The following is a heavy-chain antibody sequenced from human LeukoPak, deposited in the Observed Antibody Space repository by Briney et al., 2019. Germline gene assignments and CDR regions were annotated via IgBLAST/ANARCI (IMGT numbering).Heavy chain of an antibody. CDR2: IRYDGSNK. D-gene: IGHD3-10*01. J-gene: IGHJ4*02. V-gene: IGHV3-30*02. Sequence: GGSLRLSCAASGFTFNSYGMHWVRQAPGKGLEWVAFIRYDGSNKYYADSVKGRFTISRDNSKNTLYLQMNSLRAEDTAVYYCARESSVTMVRGVIIPPDYWGQGTLVTVSS. CDR1: GFTFNSYG. CDR3: ARESSVTMVRGVIIPPDY.